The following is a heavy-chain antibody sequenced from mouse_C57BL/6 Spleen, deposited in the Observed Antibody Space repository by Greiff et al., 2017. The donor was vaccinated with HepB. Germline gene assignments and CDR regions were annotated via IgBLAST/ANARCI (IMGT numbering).Heavy chain of an antibody. V-gene: IGHV5-16*01. Sequence: EVQLVESEGGLVQPGSSMKLSCTASGFTFSDYYMAWVRQVPEKGLEWVANINYDGSSTYYLDSLKSRFIISRDNAKNILYLQMSSLKSEDTATYYCAREIYYDYDGGAYWYFDVWGTGTTVTVSS. CDR2: INYDGSST. CDR3: AREIYYDYDGGAYWYFDV. D-gene: IGHD2-4*01. J-gene: IGHJ1*03. CDR1: GFTFSDYY.